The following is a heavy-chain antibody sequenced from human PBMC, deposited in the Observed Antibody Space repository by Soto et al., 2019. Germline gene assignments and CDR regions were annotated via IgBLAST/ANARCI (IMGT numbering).Heavy chain of an antibody. D-gene: IGHD4-4*01. V-gene: IGHV1-46*01. CDR2: INPSGGST. Sequence: GASVKVSCKASGYTFSTYYMHWVRQAPGQGYEWMGIINPSGGSTTYAQKFQGRVTMTRDTSTTTVYMELSSLKSEDAAVYYCARYDYNGYYFDYWGQGTLVTVSS. J-gene: IGHJ4*02. CDR1: GYTFSTYY. CDR3: ARYDYNGYYFDY.